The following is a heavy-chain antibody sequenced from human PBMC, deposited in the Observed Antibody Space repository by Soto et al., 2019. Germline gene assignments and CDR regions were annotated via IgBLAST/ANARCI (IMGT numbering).Heavy chain of an antibody. CDR1: GYMFTDYY. D-gene: IGHD1-26*01. CDR2: IDPKGGDT. Sequence: QVQLVQSGTEVKKPGASVKVSCKASGYMFTDYYMHWVRQAPGQGLEWMGWIDPKGGDTKYAQNSQGRVTMSRDASISTGYMELSSLISDDTAVYYCARCLVRATTVVDYWGQGTLVTVSS. V-gene: IGHV1-2*02. J-gene: IGHJ4*02. CDR3: ARCLVRATTVVDY.